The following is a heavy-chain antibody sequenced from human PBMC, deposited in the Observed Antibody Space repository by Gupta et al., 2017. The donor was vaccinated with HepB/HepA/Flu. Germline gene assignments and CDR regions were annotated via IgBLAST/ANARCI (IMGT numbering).Heavy chain of an antibody. J-gene: IGHJ4*02. Sequence: QVQLVQSGAEVKKPGASVKVSCKASGYTFTGYYMHWVRQAPGQGLEWMGWINPNSGGTNYGQKFQGRVTMTRDTSISTAYMELSRLRSDDTAVYYCARDGAITSHRGAGIFDYWGQGTLVTVSS. CDR3: ARDGAITSHRGAGIFDY. D-gene: IGHD2-2*01. V-gene: IGHV1-2*02. CDR1: GYTFTGYY. CDR2: INPNSGGT.